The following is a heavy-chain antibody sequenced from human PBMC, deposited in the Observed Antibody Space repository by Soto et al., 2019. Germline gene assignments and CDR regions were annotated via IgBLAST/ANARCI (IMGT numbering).Heavy chain of an antibody. Sequence: GGSLRLSCTASGFTFGDYAMSWFRQAPGKGLEWVGFIRSKAYGGTTEYAASVKGRFTISRDDSKSIAYLQMNSLKTEDTAVYYCTRDHSGYDHYYFDYWGQGTLVTVSS. D-gene: IGHD5-12*01. J-gene: IGHJ4*02. CDR1: GFTFGDYA. V-gene: IGHV3-49*03. CDR3: TRDHSGYDHYYFDY. CDR2: IRSKAYGGTT.